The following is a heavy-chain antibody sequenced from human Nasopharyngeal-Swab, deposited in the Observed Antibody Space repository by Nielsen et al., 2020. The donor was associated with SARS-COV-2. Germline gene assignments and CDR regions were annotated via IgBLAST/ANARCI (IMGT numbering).Heavy chain of an antibody. J-gene: IGHJ3*02. CDR2: ISSSSSYI. CDR1: GFTFSSYS. CDR3: ARGGIVPVRGAFDI. Sequence: GESLKISCAASGFTFSSYSMNWVRQAPGKGLEWVSSISSSSSYIYYADSVKGRSTISRDNAKNSLYLQMNSLRAEDTAVYYCARGGIVPVRGAFDIWGQGTMVTVSS. V-gene: IGHV3-21*01. D-gene: IGHD2-2*01.